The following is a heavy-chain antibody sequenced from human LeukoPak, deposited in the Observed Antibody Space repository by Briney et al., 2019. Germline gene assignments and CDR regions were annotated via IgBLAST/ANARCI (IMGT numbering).Heavy chain of an antibody. CDR3: ARGGEADYDYVWGSYRYDWFDP. Sequence: SETLSLTCAVYGGSFSGYYWSWIRQPPGKGLEWIREINHSGSTNYNPSLKSRVTISVDTSKNQFSLKLSSVTAADTAMYYCARGGEADYDYVWGSYRYDWFDPWGQGTLVTVPS. D-gene: IGHD3-16*02. CDR2: INHSGST. V-gene: IGHV4-34*01. J-gene: IGHJ5*02. CDR1: GGSFSGYY.